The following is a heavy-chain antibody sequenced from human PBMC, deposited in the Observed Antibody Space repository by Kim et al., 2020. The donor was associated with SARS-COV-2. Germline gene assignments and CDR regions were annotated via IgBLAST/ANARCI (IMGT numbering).Heavy chain of an antibody. CDR2: IYHSGTT. CDR3: ARGEKWFDP. Sequence: SETLSLTCSVSGYSISSGYFWGWIRQPPGKGLEWIAIIYHSGTTYYNPSLKSRVSISVDTSKNQFSLKLSSVTAADTAVYYCARGEKWFDPWGQGTLVTV. V-gene: IGHV4-38-2*02. CDR1: GYSISSGYF. J-gene: IGHJ5*02.